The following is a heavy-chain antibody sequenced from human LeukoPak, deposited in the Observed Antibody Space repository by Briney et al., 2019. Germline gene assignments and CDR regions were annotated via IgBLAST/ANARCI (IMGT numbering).Heavy chain of an antibody. J-gene: IGHJ4*02. CDR2: ISSSSSSI. Sequence: GESLRLSCAASGFTFSSYSMNWVRQAPGKGLEWVSYISSSSSSIYYADSVKGRFTISRDNAKNSLYLQMNSLRDEDTALYYCARQPYLNFDYWGQGTLVTV. CDR3: ARQPYLNFDY. CDR1: GFTFSSYS. V-gene: IGHV3-48*02.